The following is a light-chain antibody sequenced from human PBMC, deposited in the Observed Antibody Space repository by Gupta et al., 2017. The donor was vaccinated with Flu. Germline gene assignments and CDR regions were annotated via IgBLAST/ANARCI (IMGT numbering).Light chain of an antibody. CDR3: EGWESSSDYNVV. Sequence: KARMRCGGKNIGSKSVQWYQQQTAQATVVVVYDDKDRQAGSPARCCGSTSGNTATTTISRVDAGEEDDYLCEGWESSSDYNVVFGGGTKLTVL. J-gene: IGLJ2*01. CDR2: DDK. CDR1: NIGSKS. V-gene: IGLV3-21*02.